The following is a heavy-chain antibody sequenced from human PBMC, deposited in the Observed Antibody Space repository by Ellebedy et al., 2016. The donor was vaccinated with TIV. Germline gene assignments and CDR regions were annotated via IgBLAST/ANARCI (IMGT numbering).Heavy chain of an antibody. CDR1: GYTFTSYD. J-gene: IGHJ5*02. V-gene: IGHV1-8*01. CDR2: MQPGGGNT. CDR3: TVGLFDP. D-gene: IGHD3-10*01. Sequence: AASVKVSCKPSGYTFTSYDINWVRQAPGQGLEYLGWMQPGGGNTGYAQKFEGRVTMTRDTSTGTAYMELNSLRSEDTAVYYCTVGLFDPWGQGTLVTVSS.